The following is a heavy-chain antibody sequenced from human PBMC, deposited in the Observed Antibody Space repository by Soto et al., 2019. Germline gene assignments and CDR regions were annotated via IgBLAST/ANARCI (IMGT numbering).Heavy chain of an antibody. V-gene: IGHV3-23*01. D-gene: IGHD6-19*01. CDR2: ITGAGRTT. J-gene: IGHJ4*02. CDR3: VKDFIAVAGKGFFDS. Sequence: VQVLESGGGLVPPGGSLRLSCAPSGFTFSSFAMGWVRQAPGKGLEWISHITGAGRTTYADSVKGRFTISRDNFKNTLYLQMDSLRAEDTAVYYCVKDFIAVAGKGFFDSWGQGALVTVSS. CDR1: GFTFSSFA.